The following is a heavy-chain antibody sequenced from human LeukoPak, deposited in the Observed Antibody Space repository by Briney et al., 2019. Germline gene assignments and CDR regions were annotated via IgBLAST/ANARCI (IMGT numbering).Heavy chain of an antibody. D-gene: IGHD6-19*01. CDR3: ARRSGIAVAGAFDY. J-gene: IGHJ4*02. V-gene: IGHV3-23*01. CDR2: ISGSGDST. Sequence: GGSLRLSCAASGFTFSNYAMRWVRQAPGKGLEWVSGISGSGDSTYYADSVKGRFAISRDNSKNTLYLQMNSLRAEDTAVYYCARRSGIAVAGAFDYWGQGTLVTVSS. CDR1: GFTFSNYA.